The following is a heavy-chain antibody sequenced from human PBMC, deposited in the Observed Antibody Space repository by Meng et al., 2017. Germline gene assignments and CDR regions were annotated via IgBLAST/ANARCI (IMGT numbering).Heavy chain of an antibody. CDR2: IIPIFGTA. D-gene: IGHD6-13*01. J-gene: IGHJ3*02. V-gene: IGHV1-69*05. Sequence: SVKVSCKASGGTFSSYAISWVRQAPGQGLEWMGGIIPIFGTANYAQKFQGRVTITTDESTSIAYMELSSLRSEDTAVYYCARDLSSSWYWVDAFDIWGQGTMVTVSS. CDR3: ARDLSSSWYWVDAFDI. CDR1: GGTFSSYA.